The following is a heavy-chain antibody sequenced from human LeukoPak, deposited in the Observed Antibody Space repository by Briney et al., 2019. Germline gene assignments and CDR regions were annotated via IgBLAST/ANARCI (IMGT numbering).Heavy chain of an antibody. CDR1: GGSISTYY. V-gene: IGHV4-59*01. Sequence: SETLSLTCTVSGGSISTYYWGWIRQPPGKGLEWIGYIYYSGSTNYNPSLKTRVTISVDASKNQFSLKLSSVTAADTAVYYCARDHKDGYNSDWGQGTLVTVSS. J-gene: IGHJ4*02. D-gene: IGHD5-24*01. CDR2: IYYSGST. CDR3: ARDHKDGYNSD.